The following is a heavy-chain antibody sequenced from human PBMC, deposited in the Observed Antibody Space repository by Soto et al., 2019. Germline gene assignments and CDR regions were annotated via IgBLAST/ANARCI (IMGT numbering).Heavy chain of an antibody. CDR3: AKELGYCSGGSCLKIYGMDV. J-gene: IGHJ6*02. CDR1: GFTFSSYA. CDR2: ISGSGGST. V-gene: IGHV3-23*01. Sequence: PGGSLRLSCAASGFTFSSYAMSWVRQAPGKGLEWVSAISGSGGSTYYADSVKGRFTISRDNSKNTLYLQMNSLRAEDTAVYYCAKELGYCSGGSCLKIYGMDVWGQGTTVTVSS. D-gene: IGHD2-15*01.